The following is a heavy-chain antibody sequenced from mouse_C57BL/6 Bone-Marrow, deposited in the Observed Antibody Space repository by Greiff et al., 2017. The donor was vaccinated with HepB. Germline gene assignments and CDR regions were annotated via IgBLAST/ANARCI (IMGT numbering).Heavy chain of an antibody. CDR3: ARSYSNYDYAMDY. J-gene: IGHJ4*01. CDR1: GYTFTSYW. D-gene: IGHD2-5*01. CDR2: IYPSDSET. Sequence: QVQLQQPGAELVRPGSSVKLSCKASGYTFTSYWMDWVKQRPGQSLEWIGNIYPSDSETHYNQKFKDKATLTVDKSSSTAYMQISSLTSEDSAVYYCARSYSNYDYAMDYWGQGTSVTVSS. V-gene: IGHV1-61*01.